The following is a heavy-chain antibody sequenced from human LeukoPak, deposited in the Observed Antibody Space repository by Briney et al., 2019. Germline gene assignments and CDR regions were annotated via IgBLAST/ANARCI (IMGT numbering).Heavy chain of an antibody. V-gene: IGHV2-5*02. Sequence: SGPTLVKPTQTLTLTCTFSGFSLSTSGVGVGWIRQPPGKALEWLALIYWDDDKRYSPSLKSRLTITKDTSKNQVALTMTNMDPVDTATYYCAYRRSVPAATGWFDPWGQGTLVTVSS. D-gene: IGHD2-2*01. CDR3: AYRRSVPAATGWFDP. CDR2: IYWDDDK. J-gene: IGHJ5*02. CDR1: GFSLSTSGVG.